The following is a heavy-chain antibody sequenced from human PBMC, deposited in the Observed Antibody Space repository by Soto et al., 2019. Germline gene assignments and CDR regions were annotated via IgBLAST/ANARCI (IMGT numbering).Heavy chain of an antibody. J-gene: IGHJ4*02. V-gene: IGHV1-18*01. D-gene: IGHD6-6*01. CDR1: GYTFRTYG. Sequence: QVQLVQSGSEVKKPGASVKVSCKASGYTFRTYGITWVRQAPGQGLEWVAWISVHTGDTKYAQKLQGRVSLTTDTFTTTAYSELRGLTSDDTAIYYCARARAEYSSSFSYYFDSWGQGTLVTVSS. CDR3: ARARAEYSSSFSYYFDS. CDR2: ISVHTGDT.